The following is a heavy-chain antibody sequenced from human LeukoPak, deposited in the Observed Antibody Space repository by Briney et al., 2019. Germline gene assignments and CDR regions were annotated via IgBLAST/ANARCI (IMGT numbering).Heavy chain of an antibody. V-gene: IGHV3-15*01. D-gene: IGHD3-22*01. Sequence: PGGSLRLSCAASGFTFTNYPMIWVRQAPGKGLEWVGRIRSNSDGGTIDYAAPVKGRFTLSRDDSKTTLYLQMNSLQTEDTAVYYCATDFYDSTWGQGTLVTVSS. CDR1: GFTFTNYP. CDR2: IRSNSDGGTI. CDR3: ATDFYDST. J-gene: IGHJ5*02.